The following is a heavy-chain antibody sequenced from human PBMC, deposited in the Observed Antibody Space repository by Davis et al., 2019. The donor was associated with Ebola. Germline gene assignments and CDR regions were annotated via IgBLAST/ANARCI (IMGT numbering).Heavy chain of an antibody. CDR2: IWYDGSNK. V-gene: IGHV3-30*02. D-gene: IGHD4-17*01. J-gene: IGHJ4*02. CDR3: AKDPLGHTGENDY. CDR1: GFTFSSYG. Sequence: GGSLRLSCAASGFTFSSYGMHWVRQAPGKGLEWVAVIWYDGSNKYYADSVKGRFTVSRDNSKNTLYLQMNALRPEDTAVYYCAKDPLGHTGENDYWGQGTLVTVSS.